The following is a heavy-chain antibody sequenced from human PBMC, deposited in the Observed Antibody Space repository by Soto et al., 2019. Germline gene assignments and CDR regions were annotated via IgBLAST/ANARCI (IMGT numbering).Heavy chain of an antibody. J-gene: IGHJ4*02. V-gene: IGHV4-39*01. CDR3: ARAGNYDVLSGRMYYFDS. CDR1: GGSINSSRDF. Sequence: PSETLSLTCTVSGGSINSSRDFWGWIRQPPGKGLEWIGTIYYGGSTYYNPSLKSRLTIAVDTSKNQFSLKLSSVTAADTAVYFCARAGNYDVLSGRMYYFDSWGQGTPVTVSS. CDR2: IYYGGST. D-gene: IGHD3-3*01.